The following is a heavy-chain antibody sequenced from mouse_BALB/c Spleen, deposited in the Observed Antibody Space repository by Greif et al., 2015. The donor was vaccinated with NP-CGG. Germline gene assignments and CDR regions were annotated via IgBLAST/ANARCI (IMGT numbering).Heavy chain of an antibody. CDR3: TRDGDGNYFDY. V-gene: IGHV5-6-4*01. CDR2: ISSGGSCT. J-gene: IGHJ2*01. D-gene: IGHD2-1*01. Sequence: EVQLVESGGGLVKPGGSLKLSCAASGFTFSSYTMSWVRQTPEKRLEWVATISSGGSCTYYPDSVKGRFTISRDNAKNTLYLQMSSLKSEDTAMYYCTRDGDGNYFDYWGQGTTLTVSS. CDR1: GFTFSSYT.